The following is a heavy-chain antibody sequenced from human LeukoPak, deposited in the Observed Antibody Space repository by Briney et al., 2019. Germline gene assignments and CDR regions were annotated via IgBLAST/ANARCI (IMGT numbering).Heavy chain of an antibody. CDR3: ARGADGVSSNSRGWFDP. CDR2: ISSSGGST. Sequence: GGSLRLSCAASGFTFSGYAMTWVRQAPGKGLEWVSSISSSGGSTYYADSVKGRFTISRDNSKNTLYLQMNSLRAEDTAVYYCARGADGVSSNSRGWFDPWGQGTLVTVSS. CDR1: GFTFSGYA. V-gene: IGHV3-23*01. J-gene: IGHJ5*02. D-gene: IGHD2-15*01.